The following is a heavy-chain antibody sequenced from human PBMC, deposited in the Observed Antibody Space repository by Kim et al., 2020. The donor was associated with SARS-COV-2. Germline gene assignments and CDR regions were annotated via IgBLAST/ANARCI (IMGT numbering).Heavy chain of an antibody. D-gene: IGHD3-3*01. CDR3: AKEKKSGLGY. CDR1: GFTFDDYA. J-gene: IGHJ4*02. V-gene: IGHV3-9*01. CDR2: ISWDSGSI. Sequence: GGSLRLSCAASGFTFDDYAMHWVRQAPGKGLEWVSGISWDSGSIGYADSVKGRFTISRDNAKNSLYLQMNSLRAEDTALYYCAKEKKSGLGYWGQGTLVTVSS.